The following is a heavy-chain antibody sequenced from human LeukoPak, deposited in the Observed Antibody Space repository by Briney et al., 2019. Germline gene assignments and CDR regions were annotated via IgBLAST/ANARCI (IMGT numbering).Heavy chain of an antibody. CDR1: GYTFTSYD. D-gene: IGHD3-9*01. V-gene: IGHV1-8*01. Sequence: ASVKVSCQASGYTFTSYDINWVRQATGQGLEWMGWMNPYSGNTGFALKFQGRVTMTRNTSINTAYMELSSLRSEDTAVYYCARGPHYDILTGYYHFDYWGQGTQVTVSS. CDR2: MNPYSGNT. CDR3: ARGPHYDILTGYYHFDY. J-gene: IGHJ4*02.